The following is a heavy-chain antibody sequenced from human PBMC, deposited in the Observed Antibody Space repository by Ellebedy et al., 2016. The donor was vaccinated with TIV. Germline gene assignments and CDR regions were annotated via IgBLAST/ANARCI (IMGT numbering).Heavy chain of an antibody. D-gene: IGHD5/OR15-5a*01. CDR1: GYTFTKYG. V-gene: IGHV1-18*04. CDR2: LSGYNGDT. Sequence: ASVKVSCKASGYTFTKYGISWVRQAPGQGLEWMGWLSGYNGDTNYAQKFQGRVTMTIETSTNTVYMELRNLSFDDTAVYYCTRGFYEKFDPWGQGTPVTVS. J-gene: IGHJ5*02. CDR3: TRGFYEKFDP.